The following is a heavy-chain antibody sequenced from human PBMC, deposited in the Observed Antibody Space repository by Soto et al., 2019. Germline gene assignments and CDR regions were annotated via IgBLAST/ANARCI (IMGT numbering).Heavy chain of an antibody. Sequence: SETLSLTCTVSGGSISSISYYWGWIRQPPGKGLEWIGSIYYSGSTYYNPSLKSRVTISVDTSKNQFSLKLSSVTAADTAVYYCARQGGYDFWSGSPATLSIYYYMDVWGKGTTVTVSS. CDR2: IYYSGST. CDR3: ARQGGYDFWSGSPATLSIYYYMDV. J-gene: IGHJ6*03. D-gene: IGHD3-3*01. V-gene: IGHV4-39*01. CDR1: GGSISSISYY.